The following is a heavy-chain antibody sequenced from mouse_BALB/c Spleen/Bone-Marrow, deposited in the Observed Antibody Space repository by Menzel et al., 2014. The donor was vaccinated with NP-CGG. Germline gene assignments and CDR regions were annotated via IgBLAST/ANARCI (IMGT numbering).Heavy chain of an antibody. CDR1: GYTFTNYW. CDR3: ARRLRGYYAMDY. J-gene: IGHJ4*01. Sequence: LKESGSGLVRPGASVKLSCKASGYTFTNYWIHWVKQRPGQGLEWIGNVYPGRGSINSDEKFKTKATLTVDTSSSTVYMHLNSLTSEDSAVYYCARRLRGYYAMDYWGQGTSVTVSS. V-gene: IGHV1S22*01. D-gene: IGHD1-3*01. CDR2: VYPGRGSI.